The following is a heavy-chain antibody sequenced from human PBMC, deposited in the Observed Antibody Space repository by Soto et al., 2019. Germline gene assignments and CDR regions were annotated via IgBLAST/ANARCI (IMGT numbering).Heavy chain of an antibody. Sequence: EVQLVESGGGLVKPGGPPSLSCAASGCRFTTKHMFWVRQAPGKGMEWVSSLDGSSRYIYYSDSVRGRFTIPRNNAKASMYRQMTSLKVEISGIDYSARGENYGFDSGSQGNLVSVS. CDR1: GCRFTTKH. CDR2: LDGSSRYI. D-gene: IGHD3-16*01. J-gene: IGHJ4*02. V-gene: IGHV3-21*01. CDR3: ARGENYGFDS.